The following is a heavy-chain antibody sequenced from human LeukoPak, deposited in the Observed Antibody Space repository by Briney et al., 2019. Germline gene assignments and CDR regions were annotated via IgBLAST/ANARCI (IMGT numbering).Heavy chain of an antibody. Sequence: GGSLRLSCAASGFTFSYYWMSWVRQVPGKGLEWVANIKQDGSEKYYVDSVKGRFTISRDNAKNSLYLQMNSLRAGDTAVYYCARDDYYGSGSRTTFDYWGQGTLVTVSS. V-gene: IGHV3-7*01. J-gene: IGHJ4*02. CDR1: GFTFSYYW. CDR2: IKQDGSEK. CDR3: ARDDYYGSGSRTTFDY. D-gene: IGHD3-10*01.